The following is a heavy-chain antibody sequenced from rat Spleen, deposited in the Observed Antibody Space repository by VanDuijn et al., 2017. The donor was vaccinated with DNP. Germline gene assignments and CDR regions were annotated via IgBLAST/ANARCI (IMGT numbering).Heavy chain of an antibody. V-gene: IGHV5-19*01. J-gene: IGHJ2*01. CDR2: ISPSGGNT. CDR3: AREGNYPGVVDN. D-gene: IGHD1-4*01. Sequence: EVQLVESGGDLVQPGRSLKLSCAASGFPFSNYGMHWIRQAPAKGLEWVASISPSGGNTYYPDSVKGRFTISRENAKNILYLQMNSLRSEDTATYYCAREGNYPGVVDNWGQGVMVTVSS. CDR1: GFPFSNYG.